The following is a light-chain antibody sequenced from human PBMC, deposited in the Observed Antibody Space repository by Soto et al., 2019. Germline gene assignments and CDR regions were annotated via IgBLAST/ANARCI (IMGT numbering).Light chain of an antibody. Sequence: EIGVSQSPVTVSVSAGERATLSCRACQSVSSNLAWYQQKPGQAPSLLIYGAFTRATGIPARFSGTGSGTEFTLTISSLQSEDFALYYCQQYNDWPLTFGQGTKV. V-gene: IGKV3-15*01. CDR2: GAF. CDR1: QSVSSN. CDR3: QQYNDWPLT. J-gene: IGKJ1*01.